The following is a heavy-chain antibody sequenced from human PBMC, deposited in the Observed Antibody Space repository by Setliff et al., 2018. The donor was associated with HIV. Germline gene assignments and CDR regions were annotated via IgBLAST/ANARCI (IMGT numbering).Heavy chain of an antibody. D-gene: IGHD3-9*01. CDR2: IIPILGTA. V-gene: IGHV1-69*08. Sequence: GASVKVSCKASGGTFSSYTINWVRQAPGKGLEWMGRIIPILGTANYAQKFQGRVTITAEKSTSKVYMELSSLRSEDTAVYYCARALDDILPGMTRKWFDPWGQGTLVTVSS. J-gene: IGHJ5*02. CDR1: GGTFSSYT. CDR3: ARALDDILPGMTRKWFDP.